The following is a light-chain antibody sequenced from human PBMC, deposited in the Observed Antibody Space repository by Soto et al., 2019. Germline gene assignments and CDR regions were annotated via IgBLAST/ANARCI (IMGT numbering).Light chain of an antibody. CDR1: SGSIASNY. CDR3: QSFDVTSVV. Sequence: NFMLTQPHSVSESPGKTVIISCSGSSGSIASNYVQWYQQRPGSAPTTVIYEDDQRPSGVPDRFSGSIDSSSNSASLTISRLKTEDEADYYCQSFDVTSVVFGGGTKLTVL. V-gene: IGLV6-57*02. CDR2: EDD. J-gene: IGLJ3*02.